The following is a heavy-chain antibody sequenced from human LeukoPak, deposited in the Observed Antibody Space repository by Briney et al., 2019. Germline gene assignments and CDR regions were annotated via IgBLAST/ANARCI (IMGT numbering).Heavy chain of an antibody. J-gene: IGHJ4*02. Sequence: PGGSLRLSCAASGFTFSNAWVSWVRQVPGKGLEWVGRIRSKSGGGTTAYAAPVNGRFTNSRDDSKNMLYLQMNNVKTEDTSVYYCTTLGGGWDYFDFWGQGTLVTVSS. V-gene: IGHV3-15*01. CDR1: GFTFSNAW. CDR2: IRSKSGGGTT. CDR3: TTLGGGWDYFDF. D-gene: IGHD6-19*01.